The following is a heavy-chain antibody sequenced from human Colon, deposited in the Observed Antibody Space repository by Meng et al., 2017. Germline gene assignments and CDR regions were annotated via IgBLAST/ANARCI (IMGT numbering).Heavy chain of an antibody. CDR3: ARHGGYCQDF. J-gene: IGHJ4*02. CDR1: CASVSVNSY. CDR2: IDHRGSA. Sequence: QVPLEGAGPGLVTPSETLSLAFSVFCASVSVNSYWSWVRQPPGRGLEWIGQIDHRGSAYYRPSLNSRVTMSLDKSRNQFSLRLTSVTAADTAVYYCARHGGYCQDFWGQGTLVTVSS. D-gene: IGHD2-21*02. V-gene: IGHV4-4*02.